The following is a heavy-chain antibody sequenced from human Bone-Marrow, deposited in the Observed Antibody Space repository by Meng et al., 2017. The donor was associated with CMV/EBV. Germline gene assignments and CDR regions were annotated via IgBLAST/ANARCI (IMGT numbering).Heavy chain of an antibody. V-gene: IGHV4-39*07. D-gene: IGHD7-27*01. CDR3: ARGPGDIWGWDYYFDF. CDR1: GGPITSSNSY. J-gene: IGHJ4*02. CDR2: IYYSART. Sequence: SETLSLTCTVSGGPITSSNSYWGWIRQPPGEGLERIGSIYYSARTYHNPSFKSRVTISVDTSKNQFSLRLGSVTAADTAMFYCARGPGDIWGWDYYFDFWGQGTLVTVSS.